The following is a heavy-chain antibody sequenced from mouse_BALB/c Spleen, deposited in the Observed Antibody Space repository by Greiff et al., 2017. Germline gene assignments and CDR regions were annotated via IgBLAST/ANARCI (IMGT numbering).Heavy chain of an antibody. CDR1: GFTFSDYY. J-gene: IGHJ3*01. D-gene: IGHD2-3*01. V-gene: IGHV5-4*02. CDR2: ISDGGSYT. Sequence: DVMLVESGGGLVKPGGSLKLSCAASGFTFSDYYMYWVRQTPEKRLEWVATISDGGSYTYYPDSVKGRFTISRDNAKNNLYLQMSSLKSEDTAMYYCARDQDDPFAYWGQGTLVTVSA. CDR3: ARDQDDPFAY.